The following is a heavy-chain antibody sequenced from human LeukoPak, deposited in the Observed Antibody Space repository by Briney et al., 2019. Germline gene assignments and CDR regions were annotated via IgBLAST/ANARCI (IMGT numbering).Heavy chain of an antibody. J-gene: IGHJ1*01. CDR1: GGSFSGYY. Sequence: SETLSLTCAVYGGSFSGYYWSWIRQPPGKGLEWIGEINHSGSTNYNPSLKSRVTISVDTSKNQFSLKLSSVTAADTAVYYCARVKGTMIVAAGSFQHWGQGTLVTVSP. CDR3: ARVKGTMIVAAGSFQH. V-gene: IGHV4-34*01. D-gene: IGHD3-22*01. CDR2: INHSGST.